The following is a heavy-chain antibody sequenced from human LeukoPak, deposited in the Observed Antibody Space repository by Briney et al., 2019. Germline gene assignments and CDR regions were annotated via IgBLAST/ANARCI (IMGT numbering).Heavy chain of an antibody. CDR1: GFIFSTYS. J-gene: IGHJ4*02. Sequence: GGSLRLSCAASGFIFSTYSMNWVRQAPGKGLEWVSYISSSTSTIYYADSVKGRFTISRDNAKNSLYLQMNSLRDEDTAVYYCARDRKVTMVRGVIGRSYFDYWGQGTLVTVSS. CDR3: ARDRKVTMVRGVIGRSYFDY. V-gene: IGHV3-48*02. D-gene: IGHD3-10*01. CDR2: ISSSTSTI.